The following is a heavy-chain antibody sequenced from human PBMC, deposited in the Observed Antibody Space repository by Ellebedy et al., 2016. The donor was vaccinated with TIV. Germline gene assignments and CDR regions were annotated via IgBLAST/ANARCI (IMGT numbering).Heavy chain of an antibody. Sequence: SLKISCAASGFTFSSYWMHWVRQAPGKGLEWVSGISRNSDSIGYADSVKGRFTISRDNAKNSLYLQMNNLRAEDRALYYCAKAEGLGNGYYDAFDVWGQGTMVTVSS. CDR2: ISRNSDSI. D-gene: IGHD3-22*01. CDR3: AKAEGLGNGYYDAFDV. V-gene: IGHV3-9*01. CDR1: GFTFSSYW. J-gene: IGHJ3*01.